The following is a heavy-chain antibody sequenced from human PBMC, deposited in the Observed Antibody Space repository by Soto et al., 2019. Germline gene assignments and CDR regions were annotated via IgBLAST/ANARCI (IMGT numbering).Heavy chain of an antibody. Sequence: QVRLVQSGAEVKKPGSPVKVSCKASGGTFSNYAITWLRLAPGQGLEWLGGIIPVFGTVNYAQKFQGRVTITADESTSTAYMELNRLRSEDTAVYYCARDNPYTNSFGNWFDPWGQGTLVIVS. V-gene: IGHV1-69*01. J-gene: IGHJ5*02. CDR1: GGTFSNYA. CDR2: IIPVFGTV. CDR3: ARDNPYTNSFGNWFDP. D-gene: IGHD6-13*01.